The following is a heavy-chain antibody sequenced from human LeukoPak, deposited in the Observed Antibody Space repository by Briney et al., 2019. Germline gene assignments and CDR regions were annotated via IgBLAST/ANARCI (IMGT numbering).Heavy chain of an antibody. CDR3: ASRRDHSYGL. CDR1: GGTFSTYA. V-gene: IGHV1-69*04. Sequence: ASLKVSCKASGGTFSTYAISWARQAPGQGLEWMGRIIPILGIANYARKFQGRVTITADKSTSTPYIELSSLRSEDTAVYYCASRRDHSYGLWGQGTLVTVSS. D-gene: IGHD3-10*01. CDR2: IIPILGIA. J-gene: IGHJ4*02.